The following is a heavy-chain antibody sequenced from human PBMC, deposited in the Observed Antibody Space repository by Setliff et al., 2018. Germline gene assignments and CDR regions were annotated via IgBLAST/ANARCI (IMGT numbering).Heavy chain of an antibody. Sequence: GASVKVSCKAPGYTFTGYYMHWVRQAPGQGLEWMGWINPNSGGTNYAQKFQGWVTMTRDTSISTAYMELSRLRSDDTAVYYCAISTIFGVVSPTPDAFDIWGQGTMVTVSS. CDR1: GYTFTGYY. V-gene: IGHV1-2*04. D-gene: IGHD3-3*01. CDR2: INPNSGGT. CDR3: AISTIFGVVSPTPDAFDI. J-gene: IGHJ3*02.